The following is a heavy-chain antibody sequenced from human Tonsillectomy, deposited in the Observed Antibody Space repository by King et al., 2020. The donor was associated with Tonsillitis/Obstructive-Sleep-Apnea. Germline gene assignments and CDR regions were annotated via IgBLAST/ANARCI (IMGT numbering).Heavy chain of an antibody. CDR3: VRGTPTVGFDF. D-gene: IGHD4-23*01. J-gene: IGHJ4*02. CDR2: INPDGGDT. Sequence: QLVQSGAEVKKPGASVKVSCRTSGYTFTGSYLHWVRQAPGQGLEWMGRINPDGGDTNYAQKFQGRVTMTRDTSINTVYMELNSLRSDDTAVYYCVRGTPTVGFDFWGQGTLVTVSS. CDR1: GYTFTGSY. V-gene: IGHV1-2*06.